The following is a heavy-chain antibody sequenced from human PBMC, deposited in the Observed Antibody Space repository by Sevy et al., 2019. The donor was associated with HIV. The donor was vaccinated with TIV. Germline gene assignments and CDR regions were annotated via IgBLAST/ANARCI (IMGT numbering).Heavy chain of an antibody. CDR2: IYDTNYGSGGGT. CDR3: AGGRYDSSGSFDAFDI. V-gene: IGHV3-23*01. J-gene: IGHJ3*02. CDR1: GFTFISYA. D-gene: IGHD3-22*01. Sequence: GGSLRLSCKPSGFTFISYAMNWVRQVPGKGLDWVSTIYDTNYGSGGGTYYADSVKGRFTISRDTSKTTVYLQMNSLGTEETAVYYCAGGRYDSSGSFDAFDIWGQGTMVTVSS.